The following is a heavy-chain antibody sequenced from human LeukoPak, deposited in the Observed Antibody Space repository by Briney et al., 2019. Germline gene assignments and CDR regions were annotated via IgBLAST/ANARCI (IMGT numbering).Heavy chain of an antibody. V-gene: IGHV3-30*02. CDR2: IRYDGSNK. Sequence: GGSLRLSCAASGFTFSSYGMHWVRQAPGKGLEWVAFIRYDGSNKYYADSVKGRFTISRDNSKNTLYLQMNSLRAEDTAVYYWARSDGNDFGAFDYWAREPWSPSPQ. J-gene: IGHJ4*02. D-gene: IGHD1-1*01. CDR3: ARSDGNDFGAFDY. CDR1: GFTFSSYG.